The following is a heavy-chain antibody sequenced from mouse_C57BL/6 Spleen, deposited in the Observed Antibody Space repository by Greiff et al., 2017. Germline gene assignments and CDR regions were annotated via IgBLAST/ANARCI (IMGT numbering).Heavy chain of an antibody. J-gene: IGHJ4*01. CDR2: INPSNGGT. V-gene: IGHV1-53*01. D-gene: IGHD1-1*01. CDR1: GYTFTSYW. Sequence: QVQLQQSGTELVKPGASVKLSCKASGYTFTSYWMHWVKQRPGQGLEWIGNINPSNGGTNYNEKFKSKATLTVDKSSSTAYMQLSSLTSEDSAVYDCARGLYYGSSYDAMDYWGQGTSVTVSS. CDR3: ARGLYYGSSYDAMDY.